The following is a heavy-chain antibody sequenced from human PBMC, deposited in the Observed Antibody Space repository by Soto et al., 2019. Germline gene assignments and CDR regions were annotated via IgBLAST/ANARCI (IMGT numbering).Heavy chain of an antibody. V-gene: IGHV3-49*03. CDR1: GFTFGDYP. Sequence: GGSLRLSCTASGFTFGDYPMSWFRQAPGKGLEGGGFIRSKAYGGTTEYAASVKGRFTISRDDSKSIAYLQMNSLKTEDTAVYYCARAGIRTSFDYWGQGTLVTVSS. D-gene: IGHD2-21*01. J-gene: IGHJ4*02. CDR2: IRSKAYGGTT. CDR3: ARAGIRTSFDY.